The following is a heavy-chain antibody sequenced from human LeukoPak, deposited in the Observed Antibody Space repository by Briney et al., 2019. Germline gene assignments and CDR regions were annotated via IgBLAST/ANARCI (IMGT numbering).Heavy chain of an antibody. CDR3: AKLYGDVDIVPMIDN. V-gene: IGHV3-30*02. Sequence: PGGSLRLSCAASGFTFSSYGMHWVRQAPGKGLEWVAFIRYDGRNKYYVDSVKGRFTISRDNSKNTLYLQMNSLRAEDAAVYYCAKLYGDVDIVPMIDNWGQGTLVTVSS. J-gene: IGHJ4*02. CDR2: IRYDGRNK. D-gene: IGHD5-12*01. CDR1: GFTFSSYG.